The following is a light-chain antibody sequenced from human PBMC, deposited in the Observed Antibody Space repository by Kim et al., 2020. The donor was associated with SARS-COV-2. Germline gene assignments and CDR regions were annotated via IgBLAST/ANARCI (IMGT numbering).Light chain of an antibody. J-gene: IGLJ2*01. V-gene: IGLV2-14*03. CDR2: DVN. CDR3: SSYTSRRIPV. CDR1: NSDIGAYDY. Sequence: GQSISISCTGSNSDIGAYDYVSWYQQYPGKAPKLMVYDVNNRPSGVSDRFSGSKSGSTASLTISGLQAEDEADYYCSSYTSRRIPVFGGGTKLTVL.